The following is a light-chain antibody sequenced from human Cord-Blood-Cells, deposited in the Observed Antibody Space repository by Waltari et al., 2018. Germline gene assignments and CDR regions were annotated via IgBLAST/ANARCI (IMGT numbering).Light chain of an antibody. CDR1: QSVSSSY. CDR2: GAS. Sequence: EIVLPQPPGTLSVSPGERATLSCRASQSVSSSYFAWYQQKPGQAPRLLIYGASSRATGIPDRFSGSGSGTDFTLTISRLEPEDFAVYYCQQYGSSPWPFGQGTKVEIK. V-gene: IGKV3-20*01. J-gene: IGKJ1*01. CDR3: QQYGSSPWP.